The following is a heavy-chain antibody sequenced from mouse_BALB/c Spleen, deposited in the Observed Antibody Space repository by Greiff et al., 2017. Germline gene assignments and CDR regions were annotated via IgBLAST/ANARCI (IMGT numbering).Heavy chain of an antibody. Sequence: VQLKESGAELVKPGASVKLSCTASGFNIKDTYMHWVKQRPEQGLEWIGRIDPANGNTKYDPKFQGKATITADTSSNTAYLQLSSLTSEDTAVYYCARAVYDGYYGGFAYWGQGTLVTVSA. CDR1: GFNIKDTY. D-gene: IGHD2-3*01. CDR2: IDPANGNT. J-gene: IGHJ3*01. CDR3: ARAVYDGYYGGFAY. V-gene: IGHV14-3*02.